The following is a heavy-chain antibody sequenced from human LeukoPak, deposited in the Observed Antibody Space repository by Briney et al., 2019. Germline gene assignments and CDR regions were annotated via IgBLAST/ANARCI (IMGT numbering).Heavy chain of an antibody. D-gene: IGHD1-26*01. CDR2: MKRDGSEI. J-gene: IGHJ4*02. CDR3: ARASFPYSGSYLIDY. CDR1: GFTFSTYW. V-gene: IGHV3-7*01. Sequence: GGSLRLSCSASGFTFSTYWMSWVRQAPGKGLEWVANMKRDGSEIYYVDSVRGRFTISRDNARNSLYLQMNSLRAEDTAVYYCARASFPYSGSYLIDYWGQGTLVTVSS.